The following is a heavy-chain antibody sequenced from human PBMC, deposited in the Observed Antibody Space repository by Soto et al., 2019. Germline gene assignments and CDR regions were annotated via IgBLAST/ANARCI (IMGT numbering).Heavy chain of an antibody. CDR1: GGSISNDY. Sequence: SETLSLTCTISGGSISNDYWSWIRQPPGKGLEWIGYIHYTDITNYNPSLKSRVTIATDTSKNQISLKLRSVTAADTAVYCCARSRIVGATKEDFDYWGQGTLVTVSS. J-gene: IGHJ4*02. D-gene: IGHD1-26*01. V-gene: IGHV4-59*01. CDR3: ARSRIVGATKEDFDY. CDR2: IHYTDIT.